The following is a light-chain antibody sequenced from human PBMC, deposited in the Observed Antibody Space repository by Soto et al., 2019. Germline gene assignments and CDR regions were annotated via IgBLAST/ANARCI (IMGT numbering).Light chain of an antibody. CDR3: QRYGSSPLIT. J-gene: IGKJ5*01. CDR2: GTS. V-gene: IGKV3-20*01. CDR1: QSVSSSS. Sequence: ETVLTQSPGTLSLSPGERATLSCRASQSVSSSSLAWYQQRPGQAPRLLIYGTSSRATGIPDRFSGSGSGTDFTLTLSRLEPEDFAVYFCQRYGSSPLITFGQGTRLEIK.